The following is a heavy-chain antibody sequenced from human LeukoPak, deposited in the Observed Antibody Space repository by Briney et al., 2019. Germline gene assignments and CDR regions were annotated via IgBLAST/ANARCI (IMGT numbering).Heavy chain of an antibody. V-gene: IGHV3-48*04. CDR2: ISSSSSTI. CDR1: GFTFSSYS. Sequence: PGGSLRLSCAASGFTFSSYSMNWVRQAPGKGLEWVSYISSSSSTIYYADSVKGRFTIPRDNAKNSLYLQMNSLRAEDTAVYYCARDRNALKYSSEEGAFDIWGQGTMVTVSS. D-gene: IGHD6-19*01. CDR3: ARDRNALKYSSEEGAFDI. J-gene: IGHJ3*02.